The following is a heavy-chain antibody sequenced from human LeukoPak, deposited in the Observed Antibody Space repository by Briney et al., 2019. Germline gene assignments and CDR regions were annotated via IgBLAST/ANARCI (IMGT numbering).Heavy chain of an antibody. Sequence: PGGSLRLSCAASGFTFSSYSMNWVRQAPGKGLEWLSSISSSSSYIYYADSVKGRFTISRDNAKNSLYLQMNSLRAEDTAVYYCARDLLETVTDWDYYYYGMDVWGQGTTVTVSS. CDR3: ARDLLETVTDWDYYYYGMDV. CDR2: ISSSSSYI. D-gene: IGHD4-4*01. J-gene: IGHJ6*02. CDR1: GFTFSSYS. V-gene: IGHV3-21*01.